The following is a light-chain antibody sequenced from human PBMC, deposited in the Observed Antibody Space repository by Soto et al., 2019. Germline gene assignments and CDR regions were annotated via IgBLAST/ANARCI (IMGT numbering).Light chain of an antibody. CDR2: RNN. Sequence: QSVLTQPPSASGTPGQRVTISCSGSSSNIGSNYVYWYQQLPGTAPKLLIYRNNQRPSGVPDRFSGSKSGTSASLAISGLRSEYEADYYCAAWDDSLSGPGVFGGGTKVTVL. CDR3: AAWDDSLSGPGV. V-gene: IGLV1-47*01. CDR1: SSNIGSNY. J-gene: IGLJ3*02.